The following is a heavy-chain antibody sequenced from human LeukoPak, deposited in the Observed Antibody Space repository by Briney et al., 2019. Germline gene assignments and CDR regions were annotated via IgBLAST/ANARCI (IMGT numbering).Heavy chain of an antibody. CDR3: AKSGDYYGSGSYLDS. Sequence: GGSLRLSCAASGFTFSNYGMSWVRQVPGKGLEWVSTISGGGADTYYADSVKGRFTISRDNSKNTLYLQMNGLRAVDTALYYCAKSGDYYGSGSYLDSWDQGALVAVSS. D-gene: IGHD3-10*01. V-gene: IGHV3-23*01. CDR1: GFTFSNYG. J-gene: IGHJ4*02. CDR2: ISGGGADT.